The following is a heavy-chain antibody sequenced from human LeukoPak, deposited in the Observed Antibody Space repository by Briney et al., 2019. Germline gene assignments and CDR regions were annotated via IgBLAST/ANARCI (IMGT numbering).Heavy chain of an antibody. CDR3: AKGGSGSLDY. J-gene: IGHJ4*02. V-gene: IGHV3-23*01. CDR2: ISGSGVST. CDR1: GFTFSSYA. Sequence: GGSLRLSCAASGFTFSSYAMNWVRQAPGKGLQWVSGISGSGVSTYYADSVKGRFTISRDNSKNTLYLQMNSLRAEDTAVYYCAKGGSGSLDYWGQGTLVTVSS. D-gene: IGHD1-26*01.